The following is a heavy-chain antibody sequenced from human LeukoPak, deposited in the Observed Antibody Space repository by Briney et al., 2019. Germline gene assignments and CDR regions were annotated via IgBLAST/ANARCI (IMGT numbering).Heavy chain of an antibody. Sequence: GGSLRLSCAASGYTFSTYWMHWVRQAPGKGLVWVSGIRSDGSSTIYADSVKGRFTISRDNARNTLYLQVNSQRAEDTAVYYCARDSSGWGFDYWGQGSLVTVSS. CDR3: ARDSSGWGFDY. J-gene: IGHJ4*02. CDR2: IRSDGSST. CDR1: GYTFSTYW. V-gene: IGHV3-74*01. D-gene: IGHD6-25*01.